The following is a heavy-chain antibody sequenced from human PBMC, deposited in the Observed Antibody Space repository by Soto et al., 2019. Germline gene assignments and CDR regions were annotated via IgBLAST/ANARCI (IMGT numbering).Heavy chain of an antibody. CDR3: ARGTYGMDV. CDR1: GFSFSDYY. CDR2: IGASGSPI. J-gene: IGHJ6*02. Sequence: QMQLVQSGGGLVKPGGSLRLSCAASGFSFSDYYMSWIRRAPGKGLEWVSYIGASGSPIYFGDSVKGRFSISRDNTNNSLYLKMNRLRPDDTAVYYCARGTYGMDVWGQGTTVIVSS. V-gene: IGHV3-11*01. D-gene: IGHD3-10*01.